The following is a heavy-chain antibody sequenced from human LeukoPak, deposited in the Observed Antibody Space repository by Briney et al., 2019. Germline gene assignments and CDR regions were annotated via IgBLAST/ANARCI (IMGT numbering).Heavy chain of an antibody. V-gene: IGHV3-23*01. CDR3: AKDAATVVTPEALDY. CDR2: ISGDGVSP. Sequence: GGSLRLSCAASGSTFNNYALTWVRQTPGKGLECVSAISGDGVSPYYADSVRGRFTISRDNSKNTLYLQMNSLRAEDTAVYYCAKDAATVVTPEALDYWGQGTLVTVSS. D-gene: IGHD4-23*01. CDR1: GSTFNNYA. J-gene: IGHJ4*02.